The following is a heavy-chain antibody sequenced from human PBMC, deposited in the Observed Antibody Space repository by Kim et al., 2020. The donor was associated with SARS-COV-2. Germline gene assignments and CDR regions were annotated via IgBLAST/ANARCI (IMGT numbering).Heavy chain of an antibody. CDR2: IYYSGGT. CDR1: RGSISSQS. CDR3: ARWGDGFWWYFDL. V-gene: IGHV4-59*11. D-gene: IGHD3-16*01. Sequence: SRGSISSQSWREIRQPPGKGLEWSGNIYYSGGTNYNPSLTSRVTRSVDTSKNQFSLKLSSVTAADTAVYYCARWGDGFWWYFDLWGRGTLAT. J-gene: IGHJ2*01.